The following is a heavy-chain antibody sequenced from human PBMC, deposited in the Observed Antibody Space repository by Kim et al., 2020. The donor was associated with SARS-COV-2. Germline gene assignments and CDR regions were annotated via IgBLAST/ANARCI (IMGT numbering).Heavy chain of an antibody. CDR2: ISGSGGGT. CDR1: GFTFSNHA. V-gene: IGHV3-23*01. D-gene: IGHD6-19*01. Sequence: GGSLRLSCAASGFTFSNHAMSWVRQAPGKGLEWVSDISGSGGGTKYADSVKGRFTISRDNSKNTLYLQMNTLRAGDTAVYYCAKDSGDGQWPPTFDYWGQGTRVTVSS. CDR3: AKDSGDGQWPPTFDY. J-gene: IGHJ4*02.